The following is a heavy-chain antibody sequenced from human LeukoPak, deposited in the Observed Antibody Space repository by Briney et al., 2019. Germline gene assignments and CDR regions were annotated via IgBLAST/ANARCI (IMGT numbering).Heavy chain of an antibody. CDR3: ARHYGDYGWYFDL. J-gene: IGHJ2*01. CDR2: IYYSGST. V-gene: IGHV4-59*01. Sequence: PSETLSLTCTVSGGSISRYYWSWIRQPPGKGLEWIGYIYYSGSTNYNPSLKSRVTISVDTSKNQFSLKLSSVTAADTAVYYCARHYGDYGWYFDLWGRGTLVTVSS. CDR1: GGSISRYY. D-gene: IGHD4-17*01.